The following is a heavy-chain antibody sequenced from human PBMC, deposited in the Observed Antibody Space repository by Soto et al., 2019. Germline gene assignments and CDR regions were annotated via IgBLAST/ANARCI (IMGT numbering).Heavy chain of an antibody. CDR1: GFTFSSYA. J-gene: IGHJ4*02. D-gene: IGHD1-7*01. Sequence: PGGSLRLSCAASGFTFSSYAVSWVRQAPGKGLEWVSSISGSGGSTYYAGSVKGRFTISRDNSKNTLSLQMDSLRAGDTAVYNCAKGISGTTRTKLDYWGQGTPVTVSS. CDR2: ISGSGGST. V-gene: IGHV3-23*01. CDR3: AKGISGTTRTKLDY.